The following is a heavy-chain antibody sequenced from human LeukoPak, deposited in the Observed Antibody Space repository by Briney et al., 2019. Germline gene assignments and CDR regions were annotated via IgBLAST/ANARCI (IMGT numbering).Heavy chain of an antibody. Sequence: SESLSLTCTVSGYSMSSGYYWGWIRQPPGKGLEWIGSIYHSGSTYYNPSLKSRVTISVDTSKNQFSLKLSSVTAADTAVYYCARDLARYYYGSGAIGFDPWGQGTLVTVSS. CDR1: GYSMSSGYY. CDR2: IYHSGST. J-gene: IGHJ5*02. V-gene: IGHV4-38-2*02. CDR3: ARDLARYYYGSGAIGFDP. D-gene: IGHD3-10*01.